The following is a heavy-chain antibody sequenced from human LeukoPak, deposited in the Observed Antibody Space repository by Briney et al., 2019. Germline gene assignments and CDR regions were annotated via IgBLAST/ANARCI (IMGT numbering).Heavy chain of an antibody. Sequence: PGGSLRLSCAASGFTFSSYAMSWVRQAPGKGLEWVSAISGSGGSTYYADSVKGRFTISRDNSKSTLYLQMNSLRAEDTAVYYCAKDTRIVVVTQYFDYWGQGTLVTVSS. CDR1: GFTFSSYA. CDR2: ISGSGGST. CDR3: AKDTRIVVVTQYFDY. D-gene: IGHD3-22*01. J-gene: IGHJ4*02. V-gene: IGHV3-23*01.